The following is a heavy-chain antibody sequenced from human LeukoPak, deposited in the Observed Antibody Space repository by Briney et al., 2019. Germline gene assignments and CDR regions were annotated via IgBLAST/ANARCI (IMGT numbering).Heavy chain of an antibody. Sequence: GVSLRLFCASSGFTFSSYWVLCVRQAPGKALVWVSRINSDGSSTSYADSVKGRFTVSRDNAKNTLYLQMNSLRAEDTAVYYCARVPVGVGSGSYWGNWFDPWGQGTLVTVSS. CDR2: INSDGSST. V-gene: IGHV3-74*01. D-gene: IGHD3-10*01. CDR3: ARVPVGVGSGSYWGNWFDP. J-gene: IGHJ5*02. CDR1: GFTFSSYW.